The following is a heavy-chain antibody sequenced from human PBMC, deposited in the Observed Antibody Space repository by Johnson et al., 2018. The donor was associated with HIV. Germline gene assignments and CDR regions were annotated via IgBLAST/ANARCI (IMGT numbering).Heavy chain of an antibody. CDR2: IRSKTDGGTT. D-gene: IGHD5-24*01. Sequence: VQLVESGGDMVQPGRSLRLSCTASGFTFGDYAMSWFRQAPGKGLEWVGFIRSKTDGGTTDYAAPVKGRFTISRDDSKNTLYLQMNSLKTEDTAVYYCTTALRGTVTRDGYILDAFDIWGQGTMVTVSS. CDR3: TTALRGTVTRDGYILDAFDI. J-gene: IGHJ3*02. CDR1: GFTFGDYA. V-gene: IGHV3-49*03.